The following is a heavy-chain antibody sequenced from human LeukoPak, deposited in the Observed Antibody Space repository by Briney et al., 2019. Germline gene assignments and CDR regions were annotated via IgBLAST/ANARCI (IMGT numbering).Heavy chain of an antibody. CDR2: IRPYSGGT. Sequence: ASVKVSCKASGYTFTVYHMHWVRQAPGRGLEWMGWIRPYSGGTNYAQRFQGRVTMTRDTSISTAFMELSRLRSDDTAVYYCARGRIQLWPPLDAWGQGTLVTVSS. D-gene: IGHD5-18*01. CDR3: ARGRIQLWPPLDA. J-gene: IGHJ5*02. CDR1: GYTFTVYH. V-gene: IGHV1-2*02.